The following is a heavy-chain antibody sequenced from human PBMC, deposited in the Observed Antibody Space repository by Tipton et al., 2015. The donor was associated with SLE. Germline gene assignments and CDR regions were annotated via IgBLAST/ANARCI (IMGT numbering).Heavy chain of an antibody. CDR1: GDSIISGAYY. CDR3: ARAGAASGARYFDP. CDR2: IFYSGST. Sequence: TLSLTCTVSGDSIISGAYYWSWVRQHPGRGLEWLAYIFYSGSTYYNPSLKSRLNISVDRSNNQFSLKLTSVTAADTAVYYCARAGAASGARYFDPWGQGMLVTVSS. J-gene: IGHJ5*02. D-gene: IGHD4/OR15-4a*01. V-gene: IGHV4-31*03.